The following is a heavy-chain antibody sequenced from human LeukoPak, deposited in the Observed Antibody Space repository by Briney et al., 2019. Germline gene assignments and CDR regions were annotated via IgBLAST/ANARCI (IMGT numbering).Heavy chain of an antibody. J-gene: IGHJ6*02. D-gene: IGHD5-18*01. Sequence: SVKVSCKASGGTFSSYAISWVRQAPGQGLEWMGRIIPILGIANYAQKFQGRVTITADKSTSTAYMELSSLRSEDTAVYYCARAVREYSYGYVWGQGTTVAVSS. CDR3: ARAVREYSYGYV. V-gene: IGHV1-69*04. CDR1: GGTFSSYA. CDR2: IIPILGIA.